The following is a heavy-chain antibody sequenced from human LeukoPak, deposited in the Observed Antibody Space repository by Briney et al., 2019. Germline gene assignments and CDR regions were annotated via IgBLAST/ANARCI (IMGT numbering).Heavy chain of an antibody. CDR3: ARSPALWFGELDFDY. Sequence: SETLSLTCGVNGGSFSGYYWNWIRQTPGKGLEWIGEINHSGSTNYNPSLKSRVTISVDTSKNQFSLKLSSVTAADTAVYYCARSPALWFGELDFDYWGQGTLVTVSS. V-gene: IGHV4-34*01. J-gene: IGHJ4*02. CDR1: GGSFSGYY. CDR2: INHSGST. D-gene: IGHD3-10*01.